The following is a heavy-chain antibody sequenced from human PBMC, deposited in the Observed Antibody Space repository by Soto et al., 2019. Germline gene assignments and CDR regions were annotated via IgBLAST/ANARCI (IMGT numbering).Heavy chain of an antibody. D-gene: IGHD6-6*01. CDR2: IYTSGST. J-gene: IGHJ6*02. Sequence: QVQLQESGPGLVKPSETLSLTCTVSGGSISSYYWSWIRQPAGKGLEWIGRIYTSGSTNYNPSLKSRVTRSVDTSKNQFSLKLSSVTAADTAVYYCARQSIAARPPFYYYYGMDVWGQGTTVTVSS. CDR3: ARQSIAARPPFYYYYGMDV. CDR1: GGSISSYY. V-gene: IGHV4-4*07.